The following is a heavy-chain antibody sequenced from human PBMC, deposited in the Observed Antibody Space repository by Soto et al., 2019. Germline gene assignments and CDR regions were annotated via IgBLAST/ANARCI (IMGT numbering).Heavy chain of an antibody. D-gene: IGHD3-9*01. Sequence: PGGSLRLSCAASGFTFSSYAMHWVRQAPGKGLEWVAVISYDGSNKYYADSVKGRFTISRDNSKNTLYLQMNSLRAEDTAVYYCATTTPKYDIFDYWGQGTLVTVSS. CDR2: ISYDGSNK. CDR3: ATTTPKYDIFDY. CDR1: GFTFSSYA. J-gene: IGHJ4*02. V-gene: IGHV3-30-3*01.